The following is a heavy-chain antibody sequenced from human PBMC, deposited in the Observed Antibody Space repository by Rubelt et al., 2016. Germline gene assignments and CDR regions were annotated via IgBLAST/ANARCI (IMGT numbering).Heavy chain of an antibody. CDR3: ARVGSSGFWGV. V-gene: IGHV4-38-2*02. CDR1: GFSITSGYY. J-gene: IGHJ6*02. Sequence: QLQLQESGPGLVKPSETLSLTCTVSGFSITSGYYWSWIRQPPGKGLEWIGEINHSGSTNYNPSLKSRVTISVDTSKNQFSLKLSSVTAADTAVYYCARVGSSGFWGVWGQGTTVTVSS. CDR2: INHSGST. D-gene: IGHD6-19*01.